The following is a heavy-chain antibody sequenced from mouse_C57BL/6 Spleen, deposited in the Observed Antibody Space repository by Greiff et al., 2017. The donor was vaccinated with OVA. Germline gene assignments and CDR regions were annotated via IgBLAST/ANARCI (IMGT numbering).Heavy chain of an antibody. CDR3: AREDYGSSHYARDY. Sequence: VQLQQSGPGLVKPSQSLSLTCSVTGYSITSGYYWNWIRQFPGNKLEWMGSISYDGSNNYNPSLKNRISITRDTSKNQFFLKLNSVTTEDTATYYCAREDYGSSHYARDYWGQGTSVTVSS. CDR2: ISYDGSN. D-gene: IGHD1-1*01. V-gene: IGHV3-6*01. J-gene: IGHJ4*01. CDR1: GYSITSGYY.